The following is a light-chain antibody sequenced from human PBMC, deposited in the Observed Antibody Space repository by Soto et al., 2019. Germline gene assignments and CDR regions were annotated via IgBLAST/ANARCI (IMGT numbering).Light chain of an antibody. Sequence: EIVLTQSPATLSLSPGETATLSCRASQDVKIYLSWYQQKPGQAPRLLIYDASTRATGIPAKFSGSGSGTDFTLTISSLESEDFAVYYCQQRSNWPPWTFGQGTKVEMK. CDR2: DAS. V-gene: IGKV3-11*01. CDR3: QQRSNWPPWT. CDR1: QDVKIY. J-gene: IGKJ1*01.